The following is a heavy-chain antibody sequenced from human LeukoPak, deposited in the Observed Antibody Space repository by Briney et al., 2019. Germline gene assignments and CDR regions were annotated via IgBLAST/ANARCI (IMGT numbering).Heavy chain of an antibody. CDR3: STLTTWAGAFDI. CDR2: ISFDGGST. CDR1: GFTFSSYA. Sequence: PGGSLRLSCAASGFTFSSYAMHWVRQAPGKGLEWVSLISFDGGSTFYADSVEGRFTISRDNRKNSLSLQMHSLRPEDTALYYCSTLTTWAGAFDIWGPGTMVIVSS. D-gene: IGHD4-17*01. J-gene: IGHJ3*02. V-gene: IGHV3-43D*03.